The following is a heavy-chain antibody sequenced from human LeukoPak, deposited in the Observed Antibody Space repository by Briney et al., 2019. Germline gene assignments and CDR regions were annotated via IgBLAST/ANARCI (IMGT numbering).Heavy chain of an antibody. CDR3: ATQVEMATLEA. Sequence: PGRSLRLSCAASGFTFSSYAMHWVHQAPGKGLEWVAVISYDGSNKYYADSVKGRFTISRDNSKNTLYLQMNSLRAEDTAVYYCATQVEMATLEAWGQGTLVTVSS. CDR1: GFTFSSYA. CDR2: ISYDGSNK. J-gene: IGHJ5*02. V-gene: IGHV3-30-3*01. D-gene: IGHD5-24*01.